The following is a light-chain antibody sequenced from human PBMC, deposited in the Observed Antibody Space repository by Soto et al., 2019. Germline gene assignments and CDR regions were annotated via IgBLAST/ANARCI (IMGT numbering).Light chain of an antibody. V-gene: IGLV2-14*01. CDR3: SSYTTSSTV. Sequence: QSVLTQPASVSGSPGQSITISCSGTISDVGGYNSVSWYQQHPGKAPKLMIYDVSNRPSGVSNRFSGSKSGNTASLTISGLQAEDEADYYCSSYTTSSTVFGGGTKLTVL. CDR1: ISDVGGYNS. J-gene: IGLJ2*01. CDR2: DVS.